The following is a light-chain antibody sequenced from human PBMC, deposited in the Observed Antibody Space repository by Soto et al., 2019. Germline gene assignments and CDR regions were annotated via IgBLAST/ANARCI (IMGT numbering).Light chain of an antibody. J-gene: IGKJ1*01. CDR2: GAS. CDR1: QSVTSN. Sequence: EIVMTQSPATLSVSPGERATLSCRASQSVTSNLAWYQQKPGRAPRLLIYGASTRATGIPARFSGSGSGTEFTLTISNLQSEDFALYYCQQRSKWRTFGQGTK. V-gene: IGKV3-15*01. CDR3: QQRSKWRT.